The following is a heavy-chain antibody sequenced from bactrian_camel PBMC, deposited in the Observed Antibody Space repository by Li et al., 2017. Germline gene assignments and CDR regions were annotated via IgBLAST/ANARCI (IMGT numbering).Heavy chain of an antibody. D-gene: IGHD5*01. J-gene: IGHJ4*01. Sequence: VQLVESGGGLVQPGGSLRLSCAASGFTFSSYDMSWVRQAPGKGLGWVSTTNSGGETTKYADSVKGRFTGSGDNTKNTLALQLNSLKTEHMAMYYCAKDLPLPRWGCLDGRVVLYWDQGTQVTVS. CDR3: AKDLPLPRWGCLDGRVVLY. CDR2: TNSGGETT. CDR1: GFTFSSYD. V-gene: IGHV3S40*01.